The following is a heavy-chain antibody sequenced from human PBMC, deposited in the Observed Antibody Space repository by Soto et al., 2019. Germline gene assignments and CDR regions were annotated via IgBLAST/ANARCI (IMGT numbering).Heavy chain of an antibody. Sequence: GGSLRLSCAASGVIVSSTYMSWVRQAPGKGLEWVSLIYSGGSTYYADSVKGRFTISRDNSKNILYLQMNSLRAEDTAVYYCARDGSDDGFTYWGQGTLVTVSS. V-gene: IGHV3-53*01. CDR3: ARDGSDDGFTY. D-gene: IGHD5-12*01. CDR1: GVIVSSTY. CDR2: IYSGGST. J-gene: IGHJ4*02.